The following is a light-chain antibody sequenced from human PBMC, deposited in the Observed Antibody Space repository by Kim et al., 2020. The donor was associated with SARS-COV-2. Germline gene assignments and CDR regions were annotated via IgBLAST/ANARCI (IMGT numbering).Light chain of an antibody. CDR3: QQYYSYPRT. J-gene: IGKJ4*01. CDR1: QSVSSY. V-gene: IGKV1-8*01. CDR2: AAS. Sequence: AIGITQSPSSLSASTGDRVTITCRASQSVSSYLAWYQQKPGKAPNLLIYAASTLQSGVPPRFSGSGSGTDFTLTISCLQSEDFATYYCQQYYSYPRTFGGGTKVDIK.